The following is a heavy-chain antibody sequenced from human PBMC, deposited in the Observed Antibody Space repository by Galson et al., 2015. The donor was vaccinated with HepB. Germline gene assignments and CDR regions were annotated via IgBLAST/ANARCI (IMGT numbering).Heavy chain of an antibody. J-gene: IGHJ4*02. CDR2: ISSDGGTQ. V-gene: IGHV3-30*18. D-gene: IGHD4/OR15-4a*01. Sequence: SLRLSCAASGFILSNYGMQWVRQPPGRGLQWVAVISSDGGTQYYADSVKGQFTISRETSKNMLHLQMNSLRPEDTAVYYCAKESGIPQYGAYFDYWGQGALVTVSS. CDR1: GFILSNYG. CDR3: AKESGIPQYGAYFDY.